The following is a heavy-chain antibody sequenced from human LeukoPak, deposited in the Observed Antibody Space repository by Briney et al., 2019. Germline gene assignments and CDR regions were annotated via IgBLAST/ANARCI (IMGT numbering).Heavy chain of an antibody. J-gene: IGHJ4*02. D-gene: IGHD5-18*01. CDR2: INPSGGST. V-gene: IGHV1-46*01. CDR1: GYTFTSYY. CDR3: AREPAGYSYGYPFDY. Sequence: ASVKVSCKASGYTFTSYYMHWVRQAPGQGLEWMGIINPSGGSTSYAQKFQGRVTMTRDTSTSTVYMELSSLRSEDTAVYYCAREPAGYSYGYPFDYWGQGTPVTVSS.